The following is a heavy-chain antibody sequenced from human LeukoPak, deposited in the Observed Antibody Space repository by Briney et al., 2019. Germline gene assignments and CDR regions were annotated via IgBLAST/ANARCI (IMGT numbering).Heavy chain of an antibody. J-gene: IGHJ4*02. CDR2: IKDDGSEK. D-gene: IGHD1-26*01. CDR1: GFTVSSSW. V-gene: IGHV3-7*01. Sequence: GGSLRLSCAASGFTVSSSWMDWVRRAPGKGLEWVASIKDDGSEKNYVDSVKGRFTISRDDAKNSLYLQMNSLRAEDTAVYYCARGTWELRRGDYWGQGTLVTVSS. CDR3: ARGTWELRRGDY.